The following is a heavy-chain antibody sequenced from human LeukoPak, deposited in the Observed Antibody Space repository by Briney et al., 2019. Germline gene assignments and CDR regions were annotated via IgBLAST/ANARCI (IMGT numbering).Heavy chain of an antibody. CDR3: ARDLSIGTSAVAFDI. Sequence: ASVKVSCKASGYTFTGYYMHWVRQAPGQGLEWMGWINLNSGGTNYAQKFQGRVTMTRDTSISTAYMELSRLRSDDTAVYYCARDLSIGTSAVAFDIWGQGTMVTVSS. CDR1: GYTFTGYY. D-gene: IGHD1-1*01. V-gene: IGHV1-2*02. J-gene: IGHJ3*02. CDR2: INLNSGGT.